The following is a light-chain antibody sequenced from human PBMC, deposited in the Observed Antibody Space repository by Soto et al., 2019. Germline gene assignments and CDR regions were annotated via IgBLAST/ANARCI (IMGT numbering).Light chain of an antibody. J-gene: IGLJ1*01. CDR3: NSHAGSNNYV. Sequence: QSVLTQPPSASGSPGQSVTISCTGTSSDVGAYNYVSWYQQHPGKAPKLMIYEVSKRPSGVPDRFSGSKSGNTASLTVSGLQAEDEADYYCNSHAGSNNYVFGTGTQLTVL. CDR1: SSDVGAYNY. CDR2: EVS. V-gene: IGLV2-8*01.